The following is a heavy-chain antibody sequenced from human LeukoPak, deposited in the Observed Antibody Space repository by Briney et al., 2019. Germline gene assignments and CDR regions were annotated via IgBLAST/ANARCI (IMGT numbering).Heavy chain of an antibody. CDR3: AKDIRTVTMVRGVINYFDY. CDR2: ISAGGGST. CDR1: GFTFSNYA. D-gene: IGHD3-10*01. V-gene: IGHV3-23*01. J-gene: IGHJ4*02. Sequence: GGSLRLSCAASGFTFSNYAMSWVRQAPGKGLEWVSGISAGGGSTYYADSVKGRFTISRDNAKNSLYLQMNSLRAEDTALYYCAKDIRTVTMVRGVINYFDYWGQGTLVTVSS.